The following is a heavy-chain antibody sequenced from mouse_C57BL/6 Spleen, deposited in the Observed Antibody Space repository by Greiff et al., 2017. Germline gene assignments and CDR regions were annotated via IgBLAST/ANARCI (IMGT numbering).Heavy chain of an antibody. CDR2: IDPETGGT. D-gene: IGHD1-1*01. J-gene: IGHJ3*01. CDR1: GYTFTDYE. CDR3: TRGYGSSFAY. Sequence: QVQLKQSGAELVRPGASVTLSCKASGYTFTDYELHWVKQTPVHGLEWIGAIDPETGGTAYNQKFKGKAILTADKSASTAYMELRSLTSEDAAVYYCTRGYGSSFAYGGQGTLVTVSA. V-gene: IGHV1-15*01.